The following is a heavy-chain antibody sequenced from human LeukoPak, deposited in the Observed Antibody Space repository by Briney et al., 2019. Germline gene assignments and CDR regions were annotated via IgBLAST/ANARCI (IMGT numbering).Heavy chain of an antibody. Sequence: SGGSLRLSCAASGFTFSSYNMNWVRQAPGKGLEWVSSITSSSSYTFYADSVKGRFTISRDNAKNSLYLQMNSLRAEDTAVYYCARGGVWIQLWPLSSDYYMDVWGKGTTVTVSS. CDR3: ARGGVWIQLWPLSSDYYMDV. J-gene: IGHJ6*03. V-gene: IGHV3-21*04. CDR1: GFTFSSYN. CDR2: ITSSSSYT. D-gene: IGHD5-18*01.